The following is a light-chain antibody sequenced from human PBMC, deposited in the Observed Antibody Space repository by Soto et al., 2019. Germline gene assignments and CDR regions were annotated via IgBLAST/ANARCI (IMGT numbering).Light chain of an antibody. Sequence: EIVLTQSPGTLSLSPGERGTLSCRASQSVSNSYLAWYQQKPGQSPRLLIYGAVTRATGIPDRFSGSGSRTDFTLTISRLEPEDFAVYYCQQYGSSPLTFGGGTKVDSK. J-gene: IGKJ4*01. CDR1: QSVSNSY. V-gene: IGKV3-20*01. CDR3: QQYGSSPLT. CDR2: GAV.